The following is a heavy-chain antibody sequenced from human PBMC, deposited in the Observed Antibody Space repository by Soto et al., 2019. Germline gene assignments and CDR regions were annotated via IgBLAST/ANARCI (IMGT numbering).Heavy chain of an antibody. CDR1: GNNFNNYF. CDR2: INPMLRIT. D-gene: IGHD3-10*01. CDR3: AGDAPPRSGIYYGMDV. Sequence: QVQLVQSGAEVKKPGSSVKVSCKASGNNFNNYFINWVRQVPGQGIEWMGGINPMLRITQYRQQFQGSITITADRSTGTAYMELRGLESVDTAVYYCAGDAPPRSGIYYGMDVWGQGTTITVSS. J-gene: IGHJ6*02. V-gene: IGHV1-69*17.